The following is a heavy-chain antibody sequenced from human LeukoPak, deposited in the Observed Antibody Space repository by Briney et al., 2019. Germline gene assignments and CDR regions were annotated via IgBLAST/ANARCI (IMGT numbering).Heavy chain of an antibody. J-gene: IGHJ6*02. CDR1: GYTFTSYY. V-gene: IGHV1-46*01. D-gene: IGHD4-17*01. Sequence: ASVKVSCKASGYTFTSYYMHWVRQAPGQGLEWMGIINPSGGSTSYAQKFQGRVTMTRDTSTSTVYMELSSLRSEDTAVYCCARAHYGDYVVFKYYGMDVWGQGTTVTVSS. CDR2: INPSGGST. CDR3: ARAHYGDYVVFKYYGMDV.